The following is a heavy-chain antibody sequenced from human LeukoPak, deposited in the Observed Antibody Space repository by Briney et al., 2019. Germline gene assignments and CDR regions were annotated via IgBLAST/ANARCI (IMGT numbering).Heavy chain of an antibody. CDR1: GGTFISYS. CDR3: ARVNDFSFFYMDV. D-gene: IGHD3-3*01. Sequence: SVKVSCKAAGGTFISYSISGVRQAPGEGLEWMGGIISLFGTANYAPKFQGRGTITTDESTRTEYMELSSLRSEDTGVYCCARVNDFSFFYMDVWGKGTTVTVSS. CDR2: IISLFGTA. J-gene: IGHJ6*03. V-gene: IGHV1-69*05.